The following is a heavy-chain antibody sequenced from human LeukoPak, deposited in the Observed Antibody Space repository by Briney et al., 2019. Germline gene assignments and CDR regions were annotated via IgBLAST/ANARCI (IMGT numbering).Heavy chain of an antibody. CDR2: IYPRDSDT. CDR1: GYIFTDFW. J-gene: IGHJ5*02. Sequence: GESLKISRKGSGYIFTDFWIGWVRQMPGKGLEWMGVIYPRDSDTRYSPSFRGQVTISVDKSINTAYLQRSALKASDTAMYYCARGQGLSGVADLWGPGTLITVSS. V-gene: IGHV5-51*01. CDR3: ARGQGLSGVADL. D-gene: IGHD5-12*01.